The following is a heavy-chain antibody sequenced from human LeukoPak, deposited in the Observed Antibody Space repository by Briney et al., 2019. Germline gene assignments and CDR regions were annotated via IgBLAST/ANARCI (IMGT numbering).Heavy chain of an antibody. V-gene: IGHV3-53*01. D-gene: IGHD3-22*01. Sequence: GGSLRLSCAASGFTVSSNYMSWVRQAPGKGLEWVSVIYSGGSTYYADSVKGRFTISRDNSKNTLYLQMNSLRAEDTAVYYCAREYYYDSSGYYFTWYFDLWGRGTLVTVSS. CDR2: IYSGGST. CDR3: AREYYYDSSGYYFTWYFDL. CDR1: GFTVSSNY. J-gene: IGHJ2*01.